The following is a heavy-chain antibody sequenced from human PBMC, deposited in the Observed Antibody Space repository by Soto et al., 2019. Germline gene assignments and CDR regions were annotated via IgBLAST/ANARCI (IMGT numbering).Heavy chain of an antibody. J-gene: IGHJ6*02. CDR1: GYTFTSYG. Sequence: ASVKVSCKASGYTFTSYGISWVRQAPGQGLEWMGWISAYNGNTNYAQKLQGRVTMTTDTSTSTAYMELRSLRSDDTAVYYCARDRETTVTTLGYYYYYGVDVWGQGTTVTVSS. CDR2: ISAYNGNT. CDR3: ARDRETTVTTLGYYYYYGVDV. D-gene: IGHD4-17*01. V-gene: IGHV1-18*04.